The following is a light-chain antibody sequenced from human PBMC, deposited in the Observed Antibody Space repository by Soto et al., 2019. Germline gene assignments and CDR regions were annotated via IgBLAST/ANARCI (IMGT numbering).Light chain of an antibody. J-gene: IGKJ1*01. V-gene: IGKV3-20*01. CDR3: QQYGSSPPT. CDR1: QRVSSSS. Sequence: EVVWTQSAATRSLSPGERSTLSFRGSQRVSSSSLAWYQHKPGQSPRLLIFGVSSRATDIPDRFSGSGSGTDFTLTINRLEPEDFALYYCQQYGSSPPTFGQGTKVDIK. CDR2: GVS.